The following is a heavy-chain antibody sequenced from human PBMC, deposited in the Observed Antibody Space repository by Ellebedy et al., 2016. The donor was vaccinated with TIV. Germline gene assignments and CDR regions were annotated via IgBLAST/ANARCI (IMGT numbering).Heavy chain of an antibody. J-gene: IGHJ3*02. CDR3: ARHDSSGYDAFDI. CDR2: INPSGGST. V-gene: IGHV1-46*03. D-gene: IGHD3-22*01. Sequence: ASVKVSCKASGYTFTSYYMHWVRQAPGQGLEWMGIINPSGGSTSYAQKFQGRVTMTRDTATSTVYMELSSLRSEDTAVYYCARHDSSGYDAFDIWGQGTMVTVSS. CDR1: GYTFTSYY.